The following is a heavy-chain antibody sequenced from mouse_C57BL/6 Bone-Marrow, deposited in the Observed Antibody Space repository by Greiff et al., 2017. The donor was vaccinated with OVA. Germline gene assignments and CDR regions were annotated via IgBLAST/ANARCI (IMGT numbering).Heavy chain of an antibody. Sequence: VQLQQSGPELVKPGASVKISCKASGYTFTDYYMNWVKQSHGKSLEWIGDINPNNGGTSYNQKFKGKATLTVDKSSSTAYMELRSLTSEDSAVYYCARDYGRDYWGQGTTLTGSS. CDR2: INPNNGGT. D-gene: IGHD1-1*01. CDR3: ARDYGRDY. J-gene: IGHJ2*01. V-gene: IGHV1-26*01. CDR1: GYTFTDYY.